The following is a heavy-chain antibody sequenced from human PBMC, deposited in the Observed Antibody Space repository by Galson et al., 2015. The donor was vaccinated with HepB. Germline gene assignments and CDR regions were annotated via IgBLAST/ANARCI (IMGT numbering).Heavy chain of an antibody. V-gene: IGHV4-59*01. J-gene: IGHJ4*02. CDR2: IYYSGST. Sequence: ESLSLTCTVSGGPISSYYWSWIRQPPGKGLEWIGYIYYSGSTNYNPSLKSRVTISVDTSKNQFSLKLSSVTAADPAVYYCARASYYDYVWGSYDAPDYWGQGTLVTVSS. CDR1: GGPISSYY. CDR3: ARASYYDYVWGSYDAPDY. D-gene: IGHD3-16*01.